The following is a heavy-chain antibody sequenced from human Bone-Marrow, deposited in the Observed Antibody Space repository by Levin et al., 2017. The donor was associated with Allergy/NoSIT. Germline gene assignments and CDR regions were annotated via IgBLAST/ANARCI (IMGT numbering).Heavy chain of an antibody. CDR2: IYYSGSP. J-gene: IGHJ4*02. CDR3: ARDNFGEIDY. Sequence: SQTLSLTCTVSGGSITSSYWSWIRQPPGKELEWIGYIYYSGSPTYNPSLKGRVTISVDTSKNQFSLKLTSVTAADTAMYYCARDNFGEIDYWGQGALVTVSS. V-gene: IGHV4-59*01. CDR1: GGSITSSY. D-gene: IGHD3-10*01.